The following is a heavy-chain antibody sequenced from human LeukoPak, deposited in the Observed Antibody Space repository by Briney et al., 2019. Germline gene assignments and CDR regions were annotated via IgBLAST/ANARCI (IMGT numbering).Heavy chain of an antibody. Sequence: GGSLRLSCAASGFTLSKHWMHWARQSPGKGLVWVSRINSDGLITNYADSVKGRFTVSRDNPKDTFYLQMNGLRVEDTAVYYCVREGGGSFLDSFDIWGQGKLVTVSS. D-gene: IGHD2-15*01. CDR2: INSDGLIT. CDR3: VREGGGSFLDSFDI. V-gene: IGHV3-74*01. CDR1: GFTLSKHW. J-gene: IGHJ3*02.